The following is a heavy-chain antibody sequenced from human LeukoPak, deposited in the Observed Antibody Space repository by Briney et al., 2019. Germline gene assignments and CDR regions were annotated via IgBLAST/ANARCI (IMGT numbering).Heavy chain of an antibody. Sequence: GESLKISCKGSGYNFSRFWINWVRQMPGKGLEWMGIIYPDDSDTRYSPSFQGQVTISADKSLSTAYLHWSSLKASDTAMYFCARRLGYCTGGSCWTFDYWGQGTLVTVSS. CDR1: GYNFSRFW. CDR2: IYPDDSDT. J-gene: IGHJ4*02. CDR3: ARRLGYCTGGSCWTFDY. D-gene: IGHD2-15*01. V-gene: IGHV5-51*01.